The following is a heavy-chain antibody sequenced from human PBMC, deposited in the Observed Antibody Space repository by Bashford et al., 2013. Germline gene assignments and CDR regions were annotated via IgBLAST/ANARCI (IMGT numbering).Heavy chain of an antibody. J-gene: IGHJ4*02. V-gene: IGHV4-59*01. CDR3: ARSVEMATIEY. CDR1: GGSISSYY. Sequence: SETLSLTCTVSGGSISSYYWSWIRQPPGKGLEWIGYIYYSGSTNYNPSLKSRVTISVDTSKNQFSLKLSSVTAADTAVYYXARSVEMATIEYWGQGTLVTVSS. D-gene: IGHD5-24*01. CDR2: IYYSGST.